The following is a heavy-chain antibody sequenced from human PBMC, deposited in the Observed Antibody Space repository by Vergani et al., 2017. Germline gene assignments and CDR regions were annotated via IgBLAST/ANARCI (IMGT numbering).Heavy chain of an antibody. V-gene: IGHV5-10-1*03. J-gene: IGHJ3*02. CDR2: IDPSDSYT. CDR1: GYSFTSYW. CDR3: ARDRQGTIFGVADAFDI. D-gene: IGHD3-3*01. Sequence: EVQLVQSGAEVKKPGASLRISCKGSGYSFTSYWISWVRQMPGKGLEWMGRIDPSDSYTTYSPSFQGHVTISADKSISTAYLQWSSLKASDTAMYYCARDRQGTIFGVADAFDIWGQGTMVTVSS.